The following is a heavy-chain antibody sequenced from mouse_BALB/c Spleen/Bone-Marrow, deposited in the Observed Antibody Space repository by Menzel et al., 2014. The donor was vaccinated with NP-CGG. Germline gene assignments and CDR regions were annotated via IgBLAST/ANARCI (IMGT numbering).Heavy chain of an antibody. CDR2: ISSGGSYT. V-gene: IGHV5-6-4*01. D-gene: IGHD2-3*01. Sequence: EVQGVESGGGLVKPGGSLKLSCAASGFTFSSYTMSWVRQTPEKRLEWVATISSGGSYTYYPDSVKGRFTISRDNAKNNLYMQMSSLKSEGTAMYYCTRDLYDGYYYYAMDYWGQGTSVTVSS. J-gene: IGHJ4*01. CDR1: GFTFSSYT. CDR3: TRDLYDGYYYYAMDY.